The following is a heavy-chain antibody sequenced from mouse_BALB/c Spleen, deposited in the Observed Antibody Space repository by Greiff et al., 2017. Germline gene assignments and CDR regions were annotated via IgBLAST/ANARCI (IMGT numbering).Heavy chain of an antibody. CDR3: ARIYYRYGGYAMDY. D-gene: IGHD2-14*01. J-gene: IGHJ4*01. V-gene: IGHV2-6-7*01. CDR1: GFSLTGYG. Sequence: VMLVESGPGLVAPSQSLSITCTVSGFSLTGYGVNWVRQPPGKGLEWLGMIWGDGSTDYNSALKSRLSISKDNSKSQVFLKMNSLQTDDTARYYCARIYYRYGGYAMDYWGQGTSVTVSS. CDR2: IWGDGST.